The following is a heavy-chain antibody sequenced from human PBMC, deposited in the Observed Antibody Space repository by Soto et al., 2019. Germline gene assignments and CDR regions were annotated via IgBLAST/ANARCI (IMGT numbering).Heavy chain of an antibody. Sequence: PGGSLRLSCAASGFTVSSNYMSWVRQAPGKGLEWVSVIYSGGSTYYADSVKGRFTISRHNSKNTLYLQMNSLRAEDTAVYYCASDYCSGGSCREIDAFDIWGQGTMVTVSS. CDR3: ASDYCSGGSCREIDAFDI. J-gene: IGHJ3*02. V-gene: IGHV3-53*04. CDR1: GFTVSSNY. D-gene: IGHD2-15*01. CDR2: IYSGGST.